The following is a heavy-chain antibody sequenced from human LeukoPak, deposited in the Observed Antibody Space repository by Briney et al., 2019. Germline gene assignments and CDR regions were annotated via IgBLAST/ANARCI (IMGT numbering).Heavy chain of an antibody. CDR1: GYTFTGYY. CDR2: INPNSGGT. J-gene: IGHJ3*02. Sequence: ASVKVSCKASGYTFTGYYMHWVRQAPGQGLEWMGWINPNSGGTNYAQKFQGRVTMTRDTSISTAYMELSRLGSDDTAVYYCARDRRRDYRAFDIWGQGTMVTVSS. V-gene: IGHV1-2*02. D-gene: IGHD3-10*01. CDR3: ARDRRRDYRAFDI.